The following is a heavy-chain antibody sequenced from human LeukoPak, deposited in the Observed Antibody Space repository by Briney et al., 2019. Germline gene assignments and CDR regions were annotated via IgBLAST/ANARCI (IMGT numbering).Heavy chain of an antibody. Sequence: WQTLSLTCTVSGGSISSYYWSWIRQPPGKGLGWIGYIYYSGSTNYNPSLKSRVTISVDTSKNQFSLKLSSVTAADTAVYYCATTKAAARGAFDIWGQGTMVTVSS. J-gene: IGHJ3*02. D-gene: IGHD6-6*01. V-gene: IGHV4-59*01. CDR2: IYYSGST. CDR1: GGSISSYY. CDR3: ATTKAAARGAFDI.